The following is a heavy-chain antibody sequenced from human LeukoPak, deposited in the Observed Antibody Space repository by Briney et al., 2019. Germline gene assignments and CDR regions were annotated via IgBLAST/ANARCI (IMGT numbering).Heavy chain of an antibody. CDR2: ISAYNGNT. J-gene: IGHJ6*02. CDR1: GYTFTSYG. V-gene: IGHV1-18*01. Sequence: ASVKVSCKASGYTFTSYGISWVRQAPGQGLEWMGWISAYNGNTNYAQKVLGRVTMTTDTSTSTAYMELRSLRSDDTAVYYCARDQGRRYGSGSYYNYYYGMDVWGQGTTVTVSS. CDR3: ARDQGRRYGSGSYYNYYYGMDV. D-gene: IGHD3-10*01.